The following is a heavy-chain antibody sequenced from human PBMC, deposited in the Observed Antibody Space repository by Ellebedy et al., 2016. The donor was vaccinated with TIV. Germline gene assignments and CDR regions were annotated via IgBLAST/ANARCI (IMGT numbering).Heavy chain of an antibody. CDR2: VSYTGNNK. V-gene: IGHV3-30*03. D-gene: IGHD1-14*01. J-gene: IGHJ4*02. Sequence: PGGSLRLSCAASGFTFSSFGMHWVRQAPGKGLEWVAVVSYTGNNKYYADSVRGRFTISRDNSENTVYLQMNSLRAEDTAIYYCARGRSGTYIHHAFDYWGQGTLVTVSS. CDR1: GFTFSSFG. CDR3: ARGRSGTYIHHAFDY.